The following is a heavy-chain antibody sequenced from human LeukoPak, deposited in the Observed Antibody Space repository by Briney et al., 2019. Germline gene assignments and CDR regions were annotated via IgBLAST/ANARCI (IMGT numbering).Heavy chain of an antibody. J-gene: IGHJ5*01. CDR1: GFTFSSYT. CDR2: VSVEGIGR. Sequence: GGSLRLSCAASGFTFSSYTMYWFRQAPGKGLESVASVSVEGIGRYFPGSVEGRFTISRDNSKNTVYLQMNNVRPEDTAVYFCATVTKVDFDFWGQGTLVSVSS. CDR3: ATVTKVDFDF. V-gene: IGHV3-30-3*01. D-gene: IGHD4-11*01.